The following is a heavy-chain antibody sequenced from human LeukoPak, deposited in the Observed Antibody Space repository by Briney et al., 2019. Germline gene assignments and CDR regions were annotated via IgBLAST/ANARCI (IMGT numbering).Heavy chain of an antibody. J-gene: IGHJ5*02. CDR3: VRGTSGTVVRGVAWAWFDP. Sequence: QTGGSLRLSCVASGFTFSDYWMTWVRQAPGKGLEWVANIKPDGSVKHFVDSVRGRFTISRDNAKDSLHLQMNSLRAEDTAVYYCVRGTSGTVVRGVAWAWFDPWGQGTLVTVSS. CDR2: IKPDGSVK. D-gene: IGHD3-10*01. CDR1: GFTFSDYW. V-gene: IGHV3-7*05.